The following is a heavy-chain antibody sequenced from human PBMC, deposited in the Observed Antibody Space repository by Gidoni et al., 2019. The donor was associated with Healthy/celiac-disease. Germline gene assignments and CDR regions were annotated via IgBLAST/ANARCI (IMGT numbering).Heavy chain of an antibody. Sequence: QLQLQESGPGLVKPSETLSLTCTVSGGSISSSSYYWGWIRQPPGKGLEWIGSIYYSGSTYYNPSLKSRVTISVDTSKNQFSLKLSSVTAADTAVYYCASHERLVYATHWGQGTLVTVSS. D-gene: IGHD2-8*01. CDR1: GGSISSSSYY. J-gene: IGHJ4*02. CDR3: ASHERLVYATH. CDR2: IYYSGST. V-gene: IGHV4-39*01.